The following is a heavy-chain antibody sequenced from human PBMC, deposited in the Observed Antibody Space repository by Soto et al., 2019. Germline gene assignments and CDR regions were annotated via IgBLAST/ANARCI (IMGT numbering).Heavy chain of an antibody. Sequence: QITLKESGPTLVKPTQTLTLTCTFSGFSLSTSGLGVGWIRQPPGKALEWLALIYWNDDKRYSPSLKNRLTITRDTSKNQVVLTVTNMDPVDTATYYCARRDTPPTGPYFDSWGQGTLDTVSS. D-gene: IGHD2-15*01. CDR3: ARRDTPPTGPYFDS. J-gene: IGHJ4*02. CDR1: GFSLSTSGLG. V-gene: IGHV2-5*01. CDR2: IYWNDDK.